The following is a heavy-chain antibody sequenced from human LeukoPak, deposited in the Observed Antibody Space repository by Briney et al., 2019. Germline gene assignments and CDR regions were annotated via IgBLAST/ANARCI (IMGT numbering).Heavy chain of an antibody. J-gene: IGHJ6*03. CDR3: ARDNTGGDYYYYMDV. D-gene: IGHD1-14*01. Sequence: ASVKVSCKASRGTFRTSGVNWVRQAPGQRLEWMGCVIPVFGTSNYAEKFQDRVSITADESTSTAYMELSSLRSEDTAVYYCARDNTGGDYYYYMDVWGKGTTVTVSS. CDR2: VIPVFGTS. CDR1: RGTFRTSG. V-gene: IGHV1-69*13.